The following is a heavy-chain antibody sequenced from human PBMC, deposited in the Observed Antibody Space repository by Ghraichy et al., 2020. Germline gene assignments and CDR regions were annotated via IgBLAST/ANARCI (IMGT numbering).Heavy chain of an antibody. D-gene: IGHD3-10*01. CDR2: ISGYNGYT. Sequence: ASVKVSCKASGYSFTNYGIGWVRQAPGQGLEWMGWISGYNGYTYYAHNVQGRVTMTTDTSTTTAYMELRSLESDDTAWYYCARALSGSGSYYYPYYGMDVWGQGTTVTVSS. J-gene: IGHJ6*02. V-gene: IGHV1-18*01. CDR3: ARALSGSGSYYYPYYGMDV. CDR1: GYSFTNYG.